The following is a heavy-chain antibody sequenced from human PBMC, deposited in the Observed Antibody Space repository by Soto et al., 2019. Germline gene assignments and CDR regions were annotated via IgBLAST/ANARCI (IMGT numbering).Heavy chain of an antibody. J-gene: IGHJ4*02. V-gene: IGHV4-4*07. D-gene: IGHD2-2*01. CDR1: GGSISSYY. CDR3: ARACSSNSCYDVFDY. Sequence: SETLSLTCTVSGGSISSYYWGWIRQPAGKGLEWIGRIYTSGSANYNPSLKSRVTMSVDTSKNQFSLKLSSVTAADTAVYYCARACSSNSCYDVFDYWGQGTLVTVSS. CDR2: IYTSGSA.